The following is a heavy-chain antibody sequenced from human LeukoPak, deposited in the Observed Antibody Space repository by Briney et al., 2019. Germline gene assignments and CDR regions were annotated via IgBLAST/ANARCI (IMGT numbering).Heavy chain of an antibody. D-gene: IGHD3-16*01. CDR2: INHSGST. J-gene: IGHJ4*02. CDR1: GGSFSGYY. Sequence: SETLSLTCAVYGGSFSGYYWSWIRQPPGKGLEWIGEINHSGSTNYNPSLKSRVTISVDTSKNQFSLELSSVTAADTAVYYCARGGRYGDYWGQGTLVTVSS. CDR3: ARGGRYGDY. V-gene: IGHV4-34*01.